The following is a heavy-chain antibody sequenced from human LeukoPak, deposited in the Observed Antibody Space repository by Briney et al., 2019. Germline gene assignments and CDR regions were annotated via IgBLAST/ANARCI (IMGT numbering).Heavy chain of an antibody. CDR3: ARSATLTTIPTFDY. CDR1: GGSISTYY. Sequence: SETLSLTCTVSGGSISTYYCSWIRQPPGQGLEWIGYIYYSGRTNYNPSLKSRVTISVDTSKNLFSLKLTSVTAADTAVYYCARSATLTTIPTFDYWGQGTLVTVSS. V-gene: IGHV4-59*01. D-gene: IGHD4-17*01. CDR2: IYYSGRT. J-gene: IGHJ4*02.